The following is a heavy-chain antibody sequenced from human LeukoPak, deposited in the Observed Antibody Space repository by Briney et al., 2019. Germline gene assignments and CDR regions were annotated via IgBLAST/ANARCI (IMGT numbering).Heavy chain of an antibody. Sequence: SETLSLTCTVSGGSIGSYYWSWIRQPPGKGLEWIGYIYYSGSTNYNPSLKSRVTISVDTSKNQFSLKLSSVTAADTAVYYCARVGFREPAFDYWGQGTLVTVSS. D-gene: IGHD3-10*01. CDR1: GGSIGSYY. V-gene: IGHV4-59*01. CDR2: IYYSGST. J-gene: IGHJ4*02. CDR3: ARVGFREPAFDY.